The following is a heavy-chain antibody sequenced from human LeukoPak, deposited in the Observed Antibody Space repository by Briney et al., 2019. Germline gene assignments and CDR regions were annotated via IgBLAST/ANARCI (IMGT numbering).Heavy chain of an antibody. CDR1: GGSISSNF. V-gene: IGHV4-59*08. J-gene: IGHJ4*02. D-gene: IGHD5-12*01. CDR2: IYYSGST. CDR3: ARRDIVATIST. Sequence: SETLSLTCIVSGGSISSNFWSWVRQPPGKGLEWIGYIYYSGSTKYNPSLKSRVTISLDTSKNQFSLKLTSVTAADTAVYYCARRDIVATISTWGQGTLVTVSS.